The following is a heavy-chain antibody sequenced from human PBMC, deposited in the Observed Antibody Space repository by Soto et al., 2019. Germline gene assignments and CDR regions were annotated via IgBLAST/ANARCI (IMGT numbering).Heavy chain of an antibody. CDR3: AHRVLRTVFGLVTTTAIYFDF. D-gene: IGHD3-3*01. V-gene: IGHV2-5*02. CDR1: GFSLTTSGVG. CDR2: IYWDDDK. J-gene: IGHJ4*02. Sequence: QITLNESGPPPVNPRQPLTLTCTFSGFSLTTSGVGVGWIRQSPGKAPEWLALIYWDDDKRYSPSLKSRLTITKDTSKNRVVLTIADLDPADTATYYCAHRVLRTVFGLVTTTAIYFDFWGQGTPVTVSS.